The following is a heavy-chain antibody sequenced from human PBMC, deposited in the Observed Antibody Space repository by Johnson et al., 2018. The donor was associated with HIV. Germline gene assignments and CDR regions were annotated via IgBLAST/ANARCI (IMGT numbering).Heavy chain of an antibody. CDR1: GFTFSSYA. Sequence: MLLVESGGGVVQPGRSLRLSCAASGFTFSSYAMDWVRQAPGKGLEWVSAISGSGDSAYYADSVKGRFTISRDNSKNTLYLQMNSLRAEDTAVYYCAKDGDYDIFPLGDAFDIWGQGTMVTVSS. CDR3: AKDGDYDIFPLGDAFDI. J-gene: IGHJ3*02. D-gene: IGHD3-9*01. V-gene: IGHV3-23*04. CDR2: ISGSGDSA.